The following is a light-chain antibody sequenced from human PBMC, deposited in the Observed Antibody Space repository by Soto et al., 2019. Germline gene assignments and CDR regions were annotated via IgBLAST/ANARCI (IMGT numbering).Light chain of an antibody. V-gene: IGKV3-11*01. CDR3: QQRSNWPRIT. CDR1: QSVSSS. J-gene: IGKJ5*01. Sequence: EIVLTQSPATLSLSPGERATLSCRASQSVSSSLAWYQQKPGQAPRLLIHNASNRATGIPPRFSGSGSGTDFTLTISSLEPEDFAVYYCQQRSNWPRITFGQGTRLEI. CDR2: NAS.